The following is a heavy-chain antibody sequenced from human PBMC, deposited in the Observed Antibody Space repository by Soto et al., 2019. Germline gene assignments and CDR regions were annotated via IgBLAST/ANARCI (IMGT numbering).Heavy chain of an antibody. J-gene: IGHJ4*02. D-gene: IGHD6-6*01. V-gene: IGHV1-46*01. Sequence: QVQLVQSGAEVKKPGASVKVSCKASGYTFTRYYIHWVRQAPGPGLEWMGIINPRGGSTTYAQKFQGRVPLTSDTSTSTDYMELSRLRTEDTAVYFCARDSIVARYSFDYWGQGTPVTVSS. CDR1: GYTFTRYY. CDR2: INPRGGST. CDR3: ARDSIVARYSFDY.